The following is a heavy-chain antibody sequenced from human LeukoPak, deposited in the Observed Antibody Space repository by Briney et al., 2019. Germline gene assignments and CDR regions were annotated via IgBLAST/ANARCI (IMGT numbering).Heavy chain of an antibody. CDR2: INPNTGGT. D-gene: IGHD6-13*01. CDR1: GYSFTGNF. V-gene: IGHV1-2*02. Sequence: ASVRVSCKASGYSFTGNFMHWVRQAPGQGFEWMGWINPNTGGTNYAQKLQGRVTMTTDTSTSTAYMELRSLRSDDTAVYYCATYLDYGSSWHFDYWGQGTLATVSS. CDR3: ATYLDYGSSWHFDY. J-gene: IGHJ4*02.